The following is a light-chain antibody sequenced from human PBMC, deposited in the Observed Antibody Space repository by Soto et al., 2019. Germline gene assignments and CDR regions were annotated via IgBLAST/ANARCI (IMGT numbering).Light chain of an antibody. V-gene: IGLV2-14*01. CDR2: EVS. CDR3: SSYTSNIPFV. Sequence: QSALTQHASGSGSPGQSITISCTGTSSDVGAYNYVSWYQQHPGKAPKLMIYEVSNRPSGVSSRFSGSKSGNTASLTISGLQAEDEADYYCSSYTSNIPFVFGTGTKVTVL. CDR1: SSDVGAYNY. J-gene: IGLJ1*01.